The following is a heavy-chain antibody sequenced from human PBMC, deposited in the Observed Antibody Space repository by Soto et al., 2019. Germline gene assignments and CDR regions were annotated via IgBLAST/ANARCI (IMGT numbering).Heavy chain of an antibody. CDR2: TYYRSKWSN. CDR1: GDSVSSNSAT. CDR3: ARLIGNSWLDS. D-gene: IGHD3-16*01. V-gene: IGHV6-1*01. J-gene: IGHJ5*01. Sequence: PSETLSLTCGISGDSVSSNSATWDWISQSPSRGLEWLGRTYYRSKWSNDYAVSVKGRITINPDTSNNQVSLHLNSVPSDDTAVYYCARLIGNSWLDSWGEGTLVTVSS.